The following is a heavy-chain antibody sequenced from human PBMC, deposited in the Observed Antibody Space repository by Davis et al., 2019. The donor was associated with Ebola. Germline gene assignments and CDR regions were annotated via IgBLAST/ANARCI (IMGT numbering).Heavy chain of an antibody. CDR3: ARGYIAVPSYAFDI. Sequence: ASVKVSCKASGYTFTSYGISWVRQAPGQGLEWMGWISAYNGNIKSAQKFQGRVTMTTDTSTSTAYMELRSLRSDDTAVYYCARGYIAVPSYAFDIWGQGTMVTVSS. V-gene: IGHV1-18*01. CDR1: GYTFTSYG. D-gene: IGHD6-19*01. CDR2: ISAYNGNI. J-gene: IGHJ3*02.